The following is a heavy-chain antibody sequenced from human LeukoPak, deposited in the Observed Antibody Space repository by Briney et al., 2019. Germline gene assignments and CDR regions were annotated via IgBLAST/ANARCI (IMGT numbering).Heavy chain of an antibody. J-gene: IGHJ6*02. CDR3: ARDPVGAIGYGMDV. D-gene: IGHD1-26*01. Sequence: PGGSLRLSCAASGFTVSSNYMNWVRQAPGKGLEWVSVIYSGGSTIYADSVKGRFTISRDSSKNTLYLQMNSLRAEDTADYYCARDPVGAIGYGMDVWGQGTTVTVSS. CDR1: GFTVSSNY. V-gene: IGHV3-66*01. CDR2: IYSGGST.